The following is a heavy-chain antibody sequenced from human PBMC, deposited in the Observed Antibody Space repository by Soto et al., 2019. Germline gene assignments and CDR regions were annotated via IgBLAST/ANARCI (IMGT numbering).Heavy chain of an antibody. V-gene: IGHV4-59*01. CDR2: IFYRGRT. J-gene: IGHJ3*02. D-gene: IGHD5-18*01. CDR1: GGSISRYY. CDR3: ARAVSDTTPPDI. Sequence: QVQLQESGPGLVKTSETLSLTCTVSGGSISRYYWSWIRQSPGKGLEWIGYIFYRGRTNYNPSLKSRXXIXVXXAKLQLSLKLSAVPAADTAVYSCARAVSDTTPPDIWGPGTLVTVSS.